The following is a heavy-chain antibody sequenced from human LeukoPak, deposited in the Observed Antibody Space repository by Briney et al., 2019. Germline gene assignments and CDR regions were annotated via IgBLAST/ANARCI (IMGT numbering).Heavy chain of an antibody. CDR2: IYTSGST. CDR1: GGSISSYY. CDR3: ARSSVYRSSWFIDY. V-gene: IGHV4-4*07. D-gene: IGHD6-13*01. Sequence: PSETLSLTCTVSGGSISSYYWSWIRQPAGKGLEWIGRIYTSGSTNYNPSLKSRVTMSVDTSKNQFSLKLTSVTAADTAVYYCARSSVYRSSWFIDYWGQGTLVTVSS. J-gene: IGHJ4*02.